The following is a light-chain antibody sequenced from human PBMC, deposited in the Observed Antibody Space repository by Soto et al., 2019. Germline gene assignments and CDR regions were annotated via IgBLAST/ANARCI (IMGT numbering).Light chain of an antibody. V-gene: IGLV2-23*02. CDR2: EVN. J-gene: IGLJ3*02. CDR1: SSDVGNYNL. CDR3: CSYARSSTGV. Sequence: QSVLTQPASVSGSPGQSITISCTGTSSDVGNYNLVSWYQKHPGKAPKLMIYEVNKRPSGVSNRFSGSKSGNTASLTISGLQAEDDADYYCCSYARSSTGVFGGGTKLTVL.